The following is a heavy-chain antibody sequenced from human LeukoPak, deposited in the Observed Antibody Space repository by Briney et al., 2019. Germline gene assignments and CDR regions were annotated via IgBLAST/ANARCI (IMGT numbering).Heavy chain of an antibody. D-gene: IGHD6-13*01. Sequence: GESLKISCKSYGYSFTTYWIGWVRQMPEKGLEWMGIIYPGDSDTRYSPSFQGQVTISADKSITTAYLQWSSLKASDTAVYYCARDRMMKQQLQTPHAFDIWGQGTMVTVSS. J-gene: IGHJ3*02. V-gene: IGHV5-51*01. CDR2: IYPGDSDT. CDR3: ARDRMMKQQLQTPHAFDI. CDR1: GYSFTTYW.